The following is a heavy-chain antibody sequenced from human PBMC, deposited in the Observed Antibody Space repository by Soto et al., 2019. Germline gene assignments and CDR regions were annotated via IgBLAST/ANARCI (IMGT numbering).Heavy chain of an antibody. J-gene: IGHJ5*02. D-gene: IGHD6-19*01. CDR1: GYTFTSYY. CDR3: ARGRQWLVRWFDP. Sequence: GVSVKVSCKASGYTFTSYYMHWVRQSPGQGLEWMGIINPSGGSTSYAQKFQGRVTMTRDTSTSTVYMELSSLRSEDTAVYYCARGRQWLVRWFDPWGQGTLVTVSS. V-gene: IGHV1-46*03. CDR2: INPSGGST.